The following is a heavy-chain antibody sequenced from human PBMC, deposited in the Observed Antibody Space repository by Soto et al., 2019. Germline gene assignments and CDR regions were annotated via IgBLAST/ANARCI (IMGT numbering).Heavy chain of an antibody. V-gene: IGHV4-61*01. CDR3: ARDQAITMVKYHYYGMDV. CDR1: GGFPRRGRYL. J-gene: IGHJ6*02. CDR2: IYYSGST. Sequence: SEDLCPPWTGSGGFPRRGRYLVSWIRQAPRKGLEWIGYIYYSGSTNYNPSLKSRVTISVDTSKNQFSLKLSSVTAADTAVYYCARDQAITMVKYHYYGMDVWGQGTTVTVSS. D-gene: IGHD3-10*01.